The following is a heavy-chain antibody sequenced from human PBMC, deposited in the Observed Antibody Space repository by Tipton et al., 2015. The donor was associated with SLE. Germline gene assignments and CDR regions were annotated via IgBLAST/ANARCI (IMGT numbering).Heavy chain of an antibody. D-gene: IGHD6-13*01. V-gene: IGHV4-59*01. J-gene: IGHJ4*02. CDR3: ARGVGSSWAFDC. Sequence: TLSLTCTVSGDSIANSHWSWIRQPPGKGLEWIGYIYYSGSTNYNPSLKSRVTISVDTSKNQFSLKLSSVTAADTAVYYCARGVGSSWAFDCWGQGTLVTVSS. CDR1: GDSIANSH. CDR2: IYYSGST.